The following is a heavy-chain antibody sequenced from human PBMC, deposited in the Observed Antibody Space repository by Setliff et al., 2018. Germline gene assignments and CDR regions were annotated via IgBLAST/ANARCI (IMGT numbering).Heavy chain of an antibody. Sequence: SETLSLTCDVSGYSFKSDDYWAWIRQSPGRGLEWIGSVSHSGSPYYNPSLKSRVSISVDTSKNQFSLKLSSVTAADTAVYYCARSFSRREKFLLDYWGQGALVTVSS. CDR1: GYSFKSDDY. V-gene: IGHV4-38-2*01. CDR2: VSHSGSP. J-gene: IGHJ4*02. CDR3: ARSFSRREKFLLDY.